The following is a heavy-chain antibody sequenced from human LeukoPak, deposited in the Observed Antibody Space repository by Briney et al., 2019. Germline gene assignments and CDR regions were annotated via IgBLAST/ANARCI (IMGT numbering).Heavy chain of an antibody. CDR1: GYTFTGYD. Sequence: ASVKVSCKASGYTFTGYDINWVRQATGQGLEWMGWMNPNSGNTGYAQKFQGRVTMTRNTSISTAYMELSSLRSKDTAVYYCARGQYSSGWYLTAYYYYYMDVWGKGTTVTVSS. CDR2: MNPNSGNT. CDR3: ARGQYSSGWYLTAYYYYYMDV. J-gene: IGHJ6*03. V-gene: IGHV1-8*01. D-gene: IGHD6-19*01.